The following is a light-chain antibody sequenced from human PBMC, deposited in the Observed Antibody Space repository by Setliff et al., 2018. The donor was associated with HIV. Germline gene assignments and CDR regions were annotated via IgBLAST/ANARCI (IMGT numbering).Light chain of an antibody. CDR3: QVWDSSSDHPGV. CDR1: NIGSKR. Sequence: SYELTQPPSVSVAPGKTARITCGGNNIGSKRVHWYQQKPGRAPVLVVHDDSDRPSGIPERFSGSNSGNTATLTISRVEAGDEADYYCQVWDSSSDHPGVFGTGTKVT. CDR2: DDS. J-gene: IGLJ1*01. V-gene: IGLV3-21*03.